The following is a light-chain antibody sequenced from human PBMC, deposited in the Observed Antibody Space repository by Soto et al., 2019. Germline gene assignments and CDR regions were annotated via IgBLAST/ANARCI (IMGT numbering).Light chain of an antibody. CDR3: SSYTISNTLPFV. CDR2: EVT. J-gene: IGLJ7*01. V-gene: IGLV2-14*01. CDR1: RRDVGGYNY. Sequence: QSALTQPASVSGSPGQSITICCTGTRRDVGGYNYVSWYQQYPGKSPKLLIYEVTHRPSGVSNRFSGSKSGNTASLTISGLQAEDEADYYCSSYTISNTLPFVFGTGTQLTVL.